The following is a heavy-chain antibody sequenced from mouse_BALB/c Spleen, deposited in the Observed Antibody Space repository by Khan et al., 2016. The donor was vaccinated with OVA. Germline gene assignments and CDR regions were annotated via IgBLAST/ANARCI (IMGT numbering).Heavy chain of an antibody. CDR3: ASYFTGSFAY. D-gene: IGHD4-1*01. Sequence: EVELVEAGGDLVRPGGSLKLSCAASGFTFSAYGMSWVSQSPDKRLEWVASSNSDGDDTYYQESLKGRFNITRDNAKNNLYLQMRSLKSEDTAMYYCASYFTGSFAYWGQGTLVTVSA. CDR1: GFTFSAYG. V-gene: IGHV5-6*01. CDR2: SNSDGDDT. J-gene: IGHJ3*01.